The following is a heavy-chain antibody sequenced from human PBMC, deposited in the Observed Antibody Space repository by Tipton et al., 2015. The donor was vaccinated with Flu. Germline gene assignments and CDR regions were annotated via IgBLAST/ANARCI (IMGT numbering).Heavy chain of an antibody. D-gene: IGHD1-26*01. Sequence: TLSLTCTVSGGSISTSHYYWAWIRQPPGKGLEWIGSIYHSGSTYYNPSLKSRVTMSVDTSKNQFSLKLTSVSAADTAVYYCAKSGSYLEYLQHWGQGTLVTVSS. CDR2: IYHSGST. CDR3: AKSGSYLEYLQH. J-gene: IGHJ1*01. CDR1: GGSISTSHYY. V-gene: IGHV4-39*07.